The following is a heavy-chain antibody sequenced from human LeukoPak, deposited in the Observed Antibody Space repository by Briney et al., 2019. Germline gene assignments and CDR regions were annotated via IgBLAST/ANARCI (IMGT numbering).Heavy chain of an antibody. D-gene: IGHD2-2*01. Sequence: GGSPRLSCAASGFTVSSSYMTWVRQAPGKGLEWVSITHADGYTFYADSVKGRFTISRDSSKNTLCLQMNSLRAEDTAMYYCARGLRHCDRTSCFQPFDCWGQGTLVTVSS. V-gene: IGHV3-53*01. J-gene: IGHJ4*02. CDR2: THADGYT. CDR3: ARGLRHCDRTSCFQPFDC. CDR1: GFTVSSSY.